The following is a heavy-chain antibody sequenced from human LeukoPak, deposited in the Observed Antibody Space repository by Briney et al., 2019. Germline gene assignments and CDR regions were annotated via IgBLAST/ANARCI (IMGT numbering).Heavy chain of an antibody. CDR3: ARDLADCSGGSCYDN. V-gene: IGHV4-30-4*01. CDR1: GGSISSGDYY. CDR2: IYYSGST. Sequence: PSETLSLTCTVSGGSISSGDYYWSWIRQPPGKGLERNGYIYYSGSTYYNPSLKSRVTISVDTSKNQLSLKLSSVTAADTAVYYCARDLADCSGGSCYDNWGQGTLVTVSS. D-gene: IGHD2-15*01. J-gene: IGHJ4*02.